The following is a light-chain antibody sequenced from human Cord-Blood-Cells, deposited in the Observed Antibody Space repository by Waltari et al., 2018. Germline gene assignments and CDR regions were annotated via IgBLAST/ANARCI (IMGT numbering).Light chain of an antibody. CDR2: RNN. Sequence: QSVLTQPPSASGTPGQRVTISFSGSSPNIGSNYVSCYQQLPGTAPKLLIYRNNQRPSGVPYRFSGSKSGTSASLAISGLRSEDEADYYCAAWDDSLSGWVFGGGTKLTVL. CDR3: AAWDDSLSGWV. CDR1: SPNIGSNY. J-gene: IGLJ3*02. V-gene: IGLV1-47*01.